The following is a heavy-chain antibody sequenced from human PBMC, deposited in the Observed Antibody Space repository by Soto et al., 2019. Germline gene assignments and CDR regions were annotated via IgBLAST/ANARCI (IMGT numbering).Heavy chain of an antibody. V-gene: IGHV1-46*01. Sequence: QVQLVQSGAEVKKPGASVKLSCKASGYTYINYYIHWVRQAPGQGLEWMGIFNPTSGSTNYAQKFQGRVTLTMDTSTRTVYMELSSLRFDDTAVYYCARDLAAGDYWGQGTLVTVSS. D-gene: IGHD6-13*01. CDR2: FNPTSGST. J-gene: IGHJ4*02. CDR3: ARDLAAGDY. CDR1: GYTYINYY.